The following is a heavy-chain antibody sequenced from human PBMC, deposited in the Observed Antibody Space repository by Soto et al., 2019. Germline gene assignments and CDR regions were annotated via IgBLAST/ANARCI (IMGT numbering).Heavy chain of an antibody. CDR3: ARGTGGNWAAFDI. Sequence: ASVKVSCTPSGYTFGSYAISWVRQAPGQGLEWMGWISAYNDNTNYVQKLQGRVTMTTDTSTSTAYMELRSLRSDDTAVYYCARGTGGNWAAFDIWGQGTMVTVSS. D-gene: IGHD2-15*01. J-gene: IGHJ3*02. CDR2: ISAYNDNT. CDR1: GYTFGSYA. V-gene: IGHV1-18*01.